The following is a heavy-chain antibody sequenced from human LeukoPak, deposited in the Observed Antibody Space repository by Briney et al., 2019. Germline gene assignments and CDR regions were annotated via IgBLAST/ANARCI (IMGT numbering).Heavy chain of an antibody. Sequence: PETLFLTCTVSGVSINNRFYWSWIRQPPGRGLEWIGYIYYSGSTDYSPSPKSRVTISLHTSKNQFSLKLNSVTAADTAVYYCVRHLSAGWPAFDLWGQGTMVTVSS. J-gene: IGHJ3*01. CDR3: VRHLSAGWPAFDL. V-gene: IGHV4-59*08. CDR1: GVSINNRFY. CDR2: IYYSGST. D-gene: IGHD2/OR15-2a*01.